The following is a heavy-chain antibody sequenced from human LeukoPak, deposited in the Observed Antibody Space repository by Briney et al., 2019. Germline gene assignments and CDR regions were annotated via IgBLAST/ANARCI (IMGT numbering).Heavy chain of an antibody. J-gene: IGHJ4*02. Sequence: SETLSLTCAVYGGSFSGYYWSWIRQPPGKGLEWIGEINHSGSTNYNPSLKSRVTISVDTSKNQFSLKLSSVTAADTAVYYCARGPGDYTNDYWGQGTLVTVSP. CDR3: ARGPGDYTNDY. V-gene: IGHV4-34*01. D-gene: IGHD4-11*01. CDR1: GGSFSGYY. CDR2: INHSGST.